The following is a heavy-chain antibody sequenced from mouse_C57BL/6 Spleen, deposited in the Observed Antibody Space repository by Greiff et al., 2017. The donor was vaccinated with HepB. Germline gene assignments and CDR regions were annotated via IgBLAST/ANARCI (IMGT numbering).Heavy chain of an antibody. V-gene: IGHV1-26*01. D-gene: IGHD2-4*01. CDR1: GYTFTDYY. Sequence: EVQLQQSGPELVKPGASVKISCKASGYTFTDYYMNWVKQSHGKSLEWIGDINPNNGGTSYNQKFKGKATVTVDKSSSTASMALRSLTSEDSAVYYCARVAYDYDRYFDVVGTGTTVTVSS. J-gene: IGHJ1*03. CDR3: ARVAYDYDRYFDV. CDR2: INPNNGGT.